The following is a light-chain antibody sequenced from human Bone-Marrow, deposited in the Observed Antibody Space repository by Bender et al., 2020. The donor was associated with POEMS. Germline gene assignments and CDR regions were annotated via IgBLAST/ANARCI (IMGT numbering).Light chain of an antibody. CDR3: SSYSSGGVSVL. CDR1: TSDIGGYDF. V-gene: IGLV2-14*01. CDR2: EVS. J-gene: IGLJ2*01. Sequence: QSALTQPASVSGSPGQSITISCTGTTSDIGGYDFVSWYRFQPGKVPKLILSEVSRRPSGVSIRFSGSKSGNTASLTISGLQAEDEGDYFCSSYSSGGVSVLFGGGTKVTV.